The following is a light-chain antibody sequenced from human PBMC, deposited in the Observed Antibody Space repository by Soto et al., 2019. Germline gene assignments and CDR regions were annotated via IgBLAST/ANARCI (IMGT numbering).Light chain of an antibody. CDR3: QQSYSTPPMYT. CDR2: AAS. Sequence: DIQMTQSPSSLSASVGDRVTITCRASQSISIYFNWYQQKPGKAPKLLIYAASSLQSGVPSRLSGSGSGTDFTLTISSLQPEDFATYYCQQSYSTPPMYTFGQGTKLEIK. J-gene: IGKJ2*01. V-gene: IGKV1-39*01. CDR1: QSISIY.